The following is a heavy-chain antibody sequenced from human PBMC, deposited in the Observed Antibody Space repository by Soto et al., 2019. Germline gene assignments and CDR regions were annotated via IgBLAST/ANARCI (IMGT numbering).Heavy chain of an antibody. V-gene: IGHV3-23*01. J-gene: IGHJ5*01. D-gene: IGHD2-21*01. CDR2: IRATGGQT. CDR3: AQDRGWGVVSPSHDS. CDR1: GFTFRNFV. Sequence: EVQLLESGGGVVRPGGSLRLSCAASGFTFRNFVTSWVRQAPGKGLQWVSAIRATGGQTFYADSVKGRFTISRDNSKNMLYLQINSLRDEDTALYFCAQDRGWGVVSPSHDSWGQGTLVTVSS.